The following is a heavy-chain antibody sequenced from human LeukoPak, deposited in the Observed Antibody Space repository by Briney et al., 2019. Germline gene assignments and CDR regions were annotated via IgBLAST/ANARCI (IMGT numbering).Heavy chain of an antibody. CDR2: INPNSGGT. J-gene: IGHJ4*02. D-gene: IGHD2-2*01. CDR1: GYTFTGYY. Sequence: GASVTVSCTASGYTFTGYYMHWVRQAPGQGLEWMGWINPNSGGTNYAQKFQGRVTMTRDTSISTAYMELSRLRSDDTAVYYCARAFAPHCSSTSCYRYYFDYWGQGTLVTVSS. V-gene: IGHV1-2*02. CDR3: ARAFAPHCSSTSCYRYYFDY.